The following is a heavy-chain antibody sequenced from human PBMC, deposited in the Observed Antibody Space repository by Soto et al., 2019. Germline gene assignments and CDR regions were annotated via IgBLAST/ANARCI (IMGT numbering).Heavy chain of an antibody. V-gene: IGHV3-21*01. J-gene: IGHJ4*02. Sequence: PGGSLRLSCAASGFTFSSYSMNWVRQAPGKGLEWVSSISSSSSYIYYADTVKGRFTISRDNAKNSLYLQMNSLRAEDTAVYYCARDSLHGAFRDFDYWGQGTLVTVSS. D-gene: IGHD3-16*01. CDR2: ISSSSSYI. CDR3: ARDSLHGAFRDFDY. CDR1: GFTFSSYS.